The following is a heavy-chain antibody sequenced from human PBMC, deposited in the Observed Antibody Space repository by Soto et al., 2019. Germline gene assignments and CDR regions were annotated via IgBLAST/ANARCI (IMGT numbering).Heavy chain of an antibody. CDR1: GYTFTSYG. CDR2: ISAYNGNT. D-gene: IGHD3-16*02. J-gene: IGHJ4*02. V-gene: IGHV1-18*04. Sequence: GASVKVSFKASGYTFTSYGISWVRQAPGQGLEWMGWISAYNGNTNYAQKLQGRVTMTTDTSTSTAYMELRSLRSDDTAVYYCARDRADYVWGSYRLGADYWGQGTLVTVSS. CDR3: ARDRADYVWGSYRLGADY.